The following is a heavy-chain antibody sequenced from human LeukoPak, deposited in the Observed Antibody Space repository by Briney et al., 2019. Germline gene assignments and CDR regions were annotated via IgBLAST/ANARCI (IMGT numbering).Heavy chain of an antibody. J-gene: IGHJ3*02. CDR3: ARVRSVGGNPHAFNI. D-gene: IGHD4-23*01. CDR1: GFTFSGYS. Sequence: GGSLRLSCAASGFTFSGYSMNWVRQAPGKGLEWVSAITATSLHIYYADSVKGRFTISRDNAKNSLYLRMNSLRVEDTALYYCARVRSVGGNPHAFNIWGQGTMVTVSS. V-gene: IGHV3-21*01. CDR2: ITATSLHI.